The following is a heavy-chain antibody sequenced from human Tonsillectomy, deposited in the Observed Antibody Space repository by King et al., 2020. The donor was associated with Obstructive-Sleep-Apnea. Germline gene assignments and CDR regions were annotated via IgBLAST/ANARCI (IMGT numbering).Heavy chain of an antibody. CDR1: GYTFTSYG. CDR2: ISAYNGNT. V-gene: IGHV1-18*01. D-gene: IGHD2-2*01. J-gene: IGHJ4*02. Sequence: VQLVESGAEVKKPGASVKVSSKASGYTFTSYGISWVRQAPGQGLEWMGWISAYNGNTNYAQKLQGRVTMTTNTSTRTAYMELRSLRSDDTAVYYCARSCSSTSCYALPFDYWGQGTLVTVSS. CDR3: ARSCSSTSCYALPFDY.